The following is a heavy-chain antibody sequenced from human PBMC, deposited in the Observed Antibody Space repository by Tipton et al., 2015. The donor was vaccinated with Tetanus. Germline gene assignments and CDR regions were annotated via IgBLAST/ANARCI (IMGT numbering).Heavy chain of an antibody. D-gene: IGHD3-3*01. J-gene: IGHJ1*01. Sequence: TLSLTCTVSGGSISSYYWSWIRQPPGKGLEWIGYVDYFGSTKINPSLKSRVAMSVDTAENQLYLRLTSVTSADTAVYYCARTSGYMYPDTWGQCTLVSVSS. V-gene: IGHV4-59*01. CDR2: VDYFGST. CDR1: GGSISSYY. CDR3: ARTSGYMYPDT.